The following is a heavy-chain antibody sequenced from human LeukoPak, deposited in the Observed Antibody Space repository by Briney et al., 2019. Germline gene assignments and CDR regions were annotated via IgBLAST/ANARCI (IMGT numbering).Heavy chain of an antibody. V-gene: IGHV3-21*01. Sequence: GGSLRLSCAASGFTFSSYSMNWVRQAPGKGLEWVSCISSSGSYKYYADSVKGRFTISRDNAKNSLYLQMNTLRAEDTAVYYCAREDSSGFDYWGQGTLVTVSS. CDR2: ISSSGSYK. J-gene: IGHJ4*02. CDR1: GFTFSSYS. CDR3: AREDSSGFDY. D-gene: IGHD6-19*01.